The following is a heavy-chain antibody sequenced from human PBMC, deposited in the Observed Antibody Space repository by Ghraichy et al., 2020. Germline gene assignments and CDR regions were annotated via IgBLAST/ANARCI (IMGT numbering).Heavy chain of an antibody. V-gene: IGHV3-21*01. D-gene: IGHD1-26*01. CDR1: GFVFSNYH. J-gene: IGHJ3*02. CDR2: ISPRSDYI. Sequence: GGSLRLACAGSGFVFSNYHMNWVRQAPGKGLEWVSSISPRSDYIHYPDSLQGRFTVSRDNAKNSLFLEMNSLRVEDTAVYYCVRLGEVGNAFHIWGQGTMVTVSS. CDR3: VRLGEVGNAFHI.